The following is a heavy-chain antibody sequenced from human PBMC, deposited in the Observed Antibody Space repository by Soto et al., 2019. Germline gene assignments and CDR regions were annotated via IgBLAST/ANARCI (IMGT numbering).Heavy chain of an antibody. Sequence: APENDSGKAFGCPIICYTIIGVPAASRPGLEWMGGIIPILGTANYAQKFQGRVTITADESTSTAYMELSSLRSEDTAVYYCAKYYYDSSGYYYWFDPWGQGTLVTVSS. D-gene: IGHD3-22*01. V-gene: IGHV1-69*13. J-gene: IGHJ5*02. CDR3: AKYYYDSSGYYYWFDP. CDR2: IIPILGTA. CDR1: GCPIICYT.